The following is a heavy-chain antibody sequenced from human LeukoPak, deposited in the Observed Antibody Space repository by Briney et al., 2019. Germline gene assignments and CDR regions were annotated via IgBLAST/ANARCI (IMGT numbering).Heavy chain of an antibody. CDR2: IYPGDSDT. CDR1: GYSFTSYW. V-gene: IGHV5-51*01. D-gene: IGHD5-12*01. J-gene: IGHJ4*02. CDR3: ASHQTNSGYDNFDY. Sequence: PGESLKISCKGSGYSFTSYWIGWVRQMPGKGLEWIRIIYPGDSDTRYSPSFQGQVTISADKSISTAYLQWSSLKASDTAMYYCASHQTNSGYDNFDYWGQGTLVTVSS.